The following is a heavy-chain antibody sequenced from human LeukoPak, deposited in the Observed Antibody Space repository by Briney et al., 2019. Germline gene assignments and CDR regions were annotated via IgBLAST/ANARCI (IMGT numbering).Heavy chain of an antibody. Sequence: PGESLKISCKGSGYSFTSYWIGWVRQLPGKGLEWMGVIYPGDSDTRYSPSFQGQVTISAGKSISTAYLQWSSLQASDTAIYYCARRGGSYEWFDPWGQGTLVTVSS. D-gene: IGHD1-26*01. CDR3: ARRGGSYEWFDP. CDR2: IYPGDSDT. CDR1: GYSFTSYW. V-gene: IGHV5-51*01. J-gene: IGHJ5*02.